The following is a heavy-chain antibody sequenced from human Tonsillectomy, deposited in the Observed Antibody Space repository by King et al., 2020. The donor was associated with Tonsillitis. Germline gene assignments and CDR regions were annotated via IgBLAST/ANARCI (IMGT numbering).Heavy chain of an antibody. CDR1: GFTFSANW. Sequence: VQLVESGGGLVQPGGSLRLSYGASGFTFSANWMGWVRQAPGKGLEWVANINQDGSETYNVDSVKGRFTISRDNAKNSHYLQMNSLRVEDTAVYYCVRGPHYGDRSDYFDLWGQGTLVTVSS. D-gene: IGHD4/OR15-4a*01. CDR3: VRGPHYGDRSDYFDL. J-gene: IGHJ4*02. CDR2: INQDGSET. V-gene: IGHV3-7*04.